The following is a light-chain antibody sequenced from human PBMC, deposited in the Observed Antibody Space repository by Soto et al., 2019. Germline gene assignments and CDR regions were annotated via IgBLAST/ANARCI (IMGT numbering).Light chain of an antibody. Sequence: DIQLTQSPSFLSASVGVRVTLTCRASQVIARYLAWYQQKPGQAPKLLIYAASTLQSGVPARFSGSGSGTEFTPTISSLNPEDFATYYSLKRNNYPFSFGGGTKVEIK. CDR3: LKRNNYPFS. J-gene: IGKJ4*01. CDR2: AAS. CDR1: QVIARY. V-gene: IGKV1-9*01.